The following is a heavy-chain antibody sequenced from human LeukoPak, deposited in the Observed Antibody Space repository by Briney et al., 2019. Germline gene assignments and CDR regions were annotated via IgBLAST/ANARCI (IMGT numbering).Heavy chain of an antibody. V-gene: IGHV4-59*01. CDR3: ARSQWPPRFDY. CDR1: GGSISDCY. D-gene: IGHD6-19*01. CDR2: IYYRGST. J-gene: IGHJ4*02. Sequence: PSETLSLTCTVSGGSISDCYWTWIRQPPGKGLEWIGFIYYRGSTNYNSSLKSRVTMSVDASKSQFSLQLRSVTAADTAVYYCARSQWPPRFDYWGQGILVTVSS.